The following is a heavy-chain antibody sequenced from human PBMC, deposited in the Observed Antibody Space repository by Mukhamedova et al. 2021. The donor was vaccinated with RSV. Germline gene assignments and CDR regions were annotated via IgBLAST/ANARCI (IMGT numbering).Heavy chain of an antibody. J-gene: IGHJ4*03. V-gene: IGHV4-59*01. D-gene: IGHD3-16*01. Sequence: EYMGYIYNSGTTNYSPSLKSRVTISVDTSKNQFSLELSSVAAADTAVYYCARWGGGEDGYIPCWGQGTLGPVPS. CDR2: IYNSGTT. CDR3: ARWGGGEDGYIPC.